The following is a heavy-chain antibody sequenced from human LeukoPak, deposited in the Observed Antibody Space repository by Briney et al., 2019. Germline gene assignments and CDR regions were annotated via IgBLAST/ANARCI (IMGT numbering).Heavy chain of an antibody. Sequence: GGSLRLSCADSGFTFNSHMHWVRQAPGEGLEWVAAISYDGSNKKYGDSVKGRFTISSDNSKNTLYLQMNSLRPEDAAVYYCARQSSVTRSGLDSWGQGTLVTVSS. D-gene: IGHD4-17*01. CDR1: GFTFNSH. J-gene: IGHJ4*02. V-gene: IGHV3-30*04. CDR2: ISYDGSNK. CDR3: ARQSSVTRSGLDS.